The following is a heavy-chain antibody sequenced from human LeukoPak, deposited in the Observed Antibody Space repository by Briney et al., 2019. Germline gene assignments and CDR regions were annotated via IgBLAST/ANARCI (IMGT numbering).Heavy chain of an antibody. J-gene: IGHJ4*02. Sequence: GGSLRLSCAASGFTFDDYGMTWVRQAPGKGLEWVSGINWSGGSTSYADSVKGRFTISRDNVKNSLYLQMNSLRAEDTALYYCAREGVSYYGSRNDYWCQGTLVIVTS. CDR2: INWSGGST. V-gene: IGHV3-20*04. CDR1: GFTFDDYG. CDR3: AREGVSYYGSRNDY. D-gene: IGHD3-10*01.